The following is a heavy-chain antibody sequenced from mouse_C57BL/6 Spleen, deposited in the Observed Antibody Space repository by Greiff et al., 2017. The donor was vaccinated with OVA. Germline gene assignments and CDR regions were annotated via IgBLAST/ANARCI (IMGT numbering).Heavy chain of an antibody. D-gene: IGHD1-1*01. CDR1: GYTFTDYY. Sequence: VQLQQSGPVLVKPGASVKMSCKASGYTFTDYYMNWVKQSHGKSLEWIGVINPYNGGTSYNQKFKGKATLTVDKSSSTAYMELNSLTSEDSAVYYCARWEDYGSSWGYFDVWGTGTTVTVSS. V-gene: IGHV1-19*01. CDR3: ARWEDYGSSWGYFDV. J-gene: IGHJ1*03. CDR2: INPYNGGT.